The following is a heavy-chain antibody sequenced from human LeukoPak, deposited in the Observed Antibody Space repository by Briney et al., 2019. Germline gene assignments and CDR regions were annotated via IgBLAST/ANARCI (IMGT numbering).Heavy chain of an antibody. Sequence: SSETLSLTCAVYGGSLSGYYWSWIRQPPEKGLEWIGEINHSGSTNYNPSLKSRVTISVDKSKNQFSLKLSSVTAADTAVYYCARHRNGYFDYWGQGTLVTVSS. CDR2: INHSGST. CDR3: ARHRNGYFDY. V-gene: IGHV4-34*01. J-gene: IGHJ4*02. CDR1: GGSLSGYY.